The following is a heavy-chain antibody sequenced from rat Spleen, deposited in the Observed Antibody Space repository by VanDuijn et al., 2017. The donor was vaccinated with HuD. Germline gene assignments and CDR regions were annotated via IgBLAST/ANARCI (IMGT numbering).Heavy chain of an antibody. J-gene: IGHJ1*01. CDR3: ARTGSYWYFDF. V-gene: IGHV5S13*01. Sequence: EVQLVESGGGLVQPGRSLTLFCAASGFTFSDYGVAWVRQAPTKGLEWVASINPGGFNTYYRDSVKGRFTVSRDNSKSTLYLQMDSLRSEDTATYYCARTGSYWYFDFWGPGTMVTVSS. CDR2: INPGGFNT. CDR1: GFTFSDYG. D-gene: IGHD5-1*01.